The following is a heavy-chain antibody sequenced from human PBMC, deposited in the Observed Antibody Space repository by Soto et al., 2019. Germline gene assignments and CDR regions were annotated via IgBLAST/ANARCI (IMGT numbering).Heavy chain of an antibody. Sequence: PGGSLKISCKASGYSFPNYWIVWVRQKPGNGPEWMGTIYPGDSDTKYSPSFEGQVTISGDKSISTAYLQWSSLKASDTAMYYCARQLTYCSGYYNYGLDVWGQGTTVTVSS. V-gene: IGHV5-51*01. J-gene: IGHJ6*02. CDR2: IYPGDSDT. D-gene: IGHD3-3*01. CDR3: ARQLTYCSGYYNYGLDV. CDR1: GYSFPNYW.